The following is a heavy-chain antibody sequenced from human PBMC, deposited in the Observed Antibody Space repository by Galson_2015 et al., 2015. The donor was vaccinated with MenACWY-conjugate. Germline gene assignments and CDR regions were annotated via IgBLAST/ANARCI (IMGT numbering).Heavy chain of an antibody. Sequence: LTCTVSGVSISASYWNWIRQSPEKGLEWIGYVHQNGDRKYNPSLRSRVTMSVDTARNHLSLKLDSVTAADTAMYYCARWCGTGYSCTRAFDVWGQGTRVAVS. J-gene: IGHJ3*01. CDR1: GVSISASY. CDR3: ARWCGTGYSCTRAFDV. V-gene: IGHV4-59*01. CDR2: VHQNGDR. D-gene: IGHD3-9*01.